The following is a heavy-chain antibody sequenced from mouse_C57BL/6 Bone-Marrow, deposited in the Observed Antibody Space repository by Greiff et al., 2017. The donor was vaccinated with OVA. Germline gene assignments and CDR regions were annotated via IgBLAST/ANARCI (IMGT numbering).Heavy chain of an antibody. CDR1: GYTFTSYG. CDR3: ARGPITTVVAHWYCDV. Sequence: QVQLQQSGAELARPGASVKLSCKASGYTFTSYGISWVKRRPGQGLEWIGEIYPRSGNTYYNEKFKGKATLTSDKSSSPAYLELRSLTSEDSAVYVGARGPITTVVAHWYCDVGGTGTTVTVSS. J-gene: IGHJ1*03. V-gene: IGHV1-81*01. CDR2: IYPRSGNT. D-gene: IGHD1-1*01.